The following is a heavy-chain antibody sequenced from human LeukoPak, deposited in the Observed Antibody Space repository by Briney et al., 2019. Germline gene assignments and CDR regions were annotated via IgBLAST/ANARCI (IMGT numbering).Heavy chain of an antibody. Sequence: ASVKISCKASGYTFTSYYMHWVRQAPGQGLEWMGIINPSGGSTSYAQKFQGRVTMTRDTSTSTVYMELSSLRSEDTAVYYCARDYYDSSGYRILSGYWGQGTLVTVSS. J-gene: IGHJ4*02. CDR3: ARDYYDSSGYRILSGY. CDR1: GYTFTSYY. V-gene: IGHV1-46*01. CDR2: INPSGGST. D-gene: IGHD3-22*01.